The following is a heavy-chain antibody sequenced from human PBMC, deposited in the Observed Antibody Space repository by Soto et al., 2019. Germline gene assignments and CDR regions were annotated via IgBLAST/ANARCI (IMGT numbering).Heavy chain of an antibody. V-gene: IGHV1-46*01. CDR3: AREENCSDGICYSEYFQR. CDR2: VNPSGGST. D-gene: IGHD2-15*01. CDR1: GGTFSNSG. Sequence: ASVKVSCKASGGTFSNSGISWVRQAPGQGLEWMGVVNPSGGSTNYAQKFQGRITMTRDTSTSTVYMDLSSLTSEDTAVYYCAREENCSDGICYSEYFQRWGQGTLVTVSS. J-gene: IGHJ1*01.